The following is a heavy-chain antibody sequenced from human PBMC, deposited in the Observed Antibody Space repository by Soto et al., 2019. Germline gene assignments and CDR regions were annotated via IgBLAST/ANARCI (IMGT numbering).Heavy chain of an antibody. J-gene: IGHJ5*01. V-gene: IGHV3-30-3*01. Sequence: GGSLRLSCVASVFPFRNHAMHWVRQTLGEGLEWLALVSYDGNNKYYADSIRGRFTISRDNSKNMLFLQMNSLRPEDTAVYFCARELTGWYFDSWGLGTLVTVSS. CDR1: VFPFRNHA. D-gene: IGHD6-19*01. CDR3: ARELTGWYFDS. CDR2: VSYDGNNK.